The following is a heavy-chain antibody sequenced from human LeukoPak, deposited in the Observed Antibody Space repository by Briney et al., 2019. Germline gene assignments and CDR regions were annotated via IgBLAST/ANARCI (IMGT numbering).Heavy chain of an antibody. D-gene: IGHD3-22*01. CDR3: AKRGVVIRVILVGFHKEAYYFDS. J-gene: IGHJ4*02. V-gene: IGHV3-23*01. CDR1: GITLSNYG. CDR2: ISGSGGGT. Sequence: GGSLRLSCAVSGITLSNYGMSWVRQAPGKGLECVAGISGSGGGTYYADSVKGRFTISRDNPKNTLYLQMNSLRAEDTAVYFCAKRGVVIRVILVGFHKEAYYFDSWGQGALVTVSS.